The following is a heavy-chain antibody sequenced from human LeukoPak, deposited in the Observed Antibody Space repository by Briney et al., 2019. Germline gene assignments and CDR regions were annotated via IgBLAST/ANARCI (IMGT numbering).Heavy chain of an antibody. CDR2: IKQDGSEK. CDR1: GFTFSSYW. D-gene: IGHD3-3*01. CDR3: ARVEYYDFWSGSLSAYYYYMDV. Sequence: GGSLRLSCAASGFTFSSYWMSWVRQAPGKGLEWVANIKQDGSEKYYVDSVKGRFTISRDNAKNSLYLQMNSLRAEDTAVYYCARVEYYDFWSGSLSAYYYYMDVWGKGTTVTVSS. V-gene: IGHV3-7*01. J-gene: IGHJ6*03.